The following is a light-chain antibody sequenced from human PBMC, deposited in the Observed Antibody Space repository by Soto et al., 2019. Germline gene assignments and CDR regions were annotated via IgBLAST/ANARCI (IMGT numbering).Light chain of an antibody. V-gene: IGKV3-20*01. J-gene: IGKJ4*01. Sequence: EIVLTQSPVTLSLSPGERATLSCRASQSVSSISLAWYQQKPGQAPRLLIYDASSRATDIPDRFSGSGSGTDFTLTISRLEPEDFAVYYCQQYGVSPPRSTFGGGTKVDIK. CDR1: QSVSSIS. CDR2: DAS. CDR3: QQYGVSPPRST.